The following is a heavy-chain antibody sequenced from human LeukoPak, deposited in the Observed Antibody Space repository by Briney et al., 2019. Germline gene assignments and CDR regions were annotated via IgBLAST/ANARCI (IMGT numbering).Heavy chain of an antibody. CDR3: ARDLGHTGYDLYDY. D-gene: IGHD5-12*01. Sequence: GGSLRLSCAVSGINFRGYWMAWIRQAPGKGLEWVANMKQDGSEKYYVDSVNGRFTISRDNAKNSLYLEMNSLRVEDTAVYYCARDLGHTGYDLYDYWGQGTLVTVSS. CDR2: MKQDGSEK. J-gene: IGHJ4*02. V-gene: IGHV3-7*01. CDR1: GINFRGYW.